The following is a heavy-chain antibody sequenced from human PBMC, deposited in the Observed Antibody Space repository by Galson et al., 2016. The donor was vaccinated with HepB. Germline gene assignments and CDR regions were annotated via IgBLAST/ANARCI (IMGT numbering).Heavy chain of an antibody. V-gene: IGHV1-46*01. Sequence: SVKVSCKASGYTFTSYYLHWVRQAPGQGLEWMGIINPIGDSTTYSQKFQGRVTMTRDTSTSTVYMELSSLTSEDTAVYYCAREHGSQGDFDLWGQGALVTVSS. CDR3: AREHGSQGDFDL. CDR2: INPIGDST. CDR1: GYTFTSYY. J-gene: IGHJ5*02. D-gene: IGHD5-24*01.